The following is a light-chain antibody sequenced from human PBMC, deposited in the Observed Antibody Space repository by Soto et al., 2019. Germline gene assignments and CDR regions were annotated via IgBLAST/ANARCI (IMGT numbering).Light chain of an antibody. J-gene: IGLJ2*01. CDR3: NSYAGSNNFAVV. CDR1: SSDVGGYNY. CDR2: EVS. Sequence: QSALTQPPSASGSPGQSVTISCTGTSSDVGGYNYVSWYQQHPGKAPKLMIYEVSNRPSGVPDRFSGPKSGNTASLTVSGLQAEDEADYYCNSYAGSNNFAVVFGGGTKLTVL. V-gene: IGLV2-8*01.